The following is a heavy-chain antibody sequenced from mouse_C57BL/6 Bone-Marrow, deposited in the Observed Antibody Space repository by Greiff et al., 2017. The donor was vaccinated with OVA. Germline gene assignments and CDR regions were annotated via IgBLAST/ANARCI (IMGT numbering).Heavy chain of an antibody. D-gene: IGHD2-4*01. V-gene: IGHV1-19*01. CDR2: INPYNGGT. CDR3: AREDIYYDYRDYFDY. Sequence: EVQLVESGPVLVKPGASVKMSCKASGYTFTDYYMNWVKQSHGKSLEWIGVINPYNGGTSYNQKFKGKATLTVDKSSSTAYMELNSLTSEDSAVYYCAREDIYYDYRDYFDYWGQGTTLTVSS. J-gene: IGHJ2*01. CDR1: GYTFTDYY.